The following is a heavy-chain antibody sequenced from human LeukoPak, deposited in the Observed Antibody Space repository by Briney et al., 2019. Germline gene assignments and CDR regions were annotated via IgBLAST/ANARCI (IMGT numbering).Heavy chain of an antibody. CDR2: IFYTGKN. CDR1: GGSIGSDY. J-gene: IGHJ3*02. V-gene: IGHV4-59*08. CDR3: ARWIRGTNAFDI. Sequence: KSSETLSLTCSVSGGSIGSDYWNWIRQPPGKGLEWVAYIFYTGKNDYNPSLKSRVTISVDTSKNQFSLILTSVTAADTAVYYCARWIRGTNAFDIWGQQTVVHVSS. D-gene: IGHD2-2*03.